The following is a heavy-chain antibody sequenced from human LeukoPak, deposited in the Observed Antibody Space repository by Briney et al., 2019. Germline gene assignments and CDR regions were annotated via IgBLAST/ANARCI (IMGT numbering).Heavy chain of an antibody. Sequence: PGGSLRLSCAASGFSFGTYSMNWVRQAPGKGLEWVSSISSSSSYIYYADSVKGRFTISRDNAKNSLYLQMNSLRAEDTAVYYCARVPRHFWNSCYWGLVTLVTVSS. CDR3: ARVPRHFWNSCY. CDR1: GFSFGTYS. V-gene: IGHV3-21*01. CDR2: ISSSSSYI. D-gene: IGHD3-3*02. J-gene: IGHJ4*01.